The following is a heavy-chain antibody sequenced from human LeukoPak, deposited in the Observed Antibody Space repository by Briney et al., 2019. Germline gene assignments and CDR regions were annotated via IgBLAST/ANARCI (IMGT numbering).Heavy chain of an antibody. CDR2: IIPIFGTA. D-gene: IGHD3-10*01. CDR1: GYTFTGYY. J-gene: IGHJ6*03. CDR3: ARLMEGSGSYDYYYYMDV. V-gene: IGHV1-69*01. Sequence: ASVKVSCKASGYTFTGYYMHWVRQAPGQGLEWMGGIIPIFGTANYAQKFQGRVTITADESTSTAYMELSSLRSEDTAVYYCARLMEGSGSYDYYYYMDVWGKGTTVTISS.